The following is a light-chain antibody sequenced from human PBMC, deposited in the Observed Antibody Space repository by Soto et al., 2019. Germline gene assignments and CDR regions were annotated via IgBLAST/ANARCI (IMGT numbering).Light chain of an antibody. V-gene: IGKV2-28*01. CDR2: LGS. J-gene: IGKJ4*01. CDR3: MRTLRTPLT. CDR1: QNLLHSNGNNY. Sequence: DIVMTQSPLSLPVTPGQPASISCRSSQNLLHSNGNNYLDWYLQKPGRSPQLLIYLGSYRASGAPDRFRGSGSGTDFTLEISRVEAEDVGVYYCMRTLRTPLTFGGGTNVE.